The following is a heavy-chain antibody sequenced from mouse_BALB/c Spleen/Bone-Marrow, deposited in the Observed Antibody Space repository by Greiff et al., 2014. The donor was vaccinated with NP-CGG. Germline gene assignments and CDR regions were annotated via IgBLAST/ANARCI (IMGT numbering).Heavy chain of an antibody. Sequence: EVMLVESGGGLVQPGGSMKLSCVASGFTFSNYWMNWVRQSPEKGLEWVAEIRLKSNNYATHYAEPVKGGFTISRDDSKSSVYLQMNNLRAEDTGIYYCTRRDYDGFAYWGQGTLVTVSA. V-gene: IGHV6-6*02. J-gene: IGHJ3*01. D-gene: IGHD2-4*01. CDR2: IRLKSNNYAT. CDR3: TRRDYDGFAY. CDR1: GFTFSNYW.